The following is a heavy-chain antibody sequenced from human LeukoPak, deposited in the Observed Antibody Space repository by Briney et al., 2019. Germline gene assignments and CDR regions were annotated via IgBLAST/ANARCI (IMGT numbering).Heavy chain of an antibody. J-gene: IGHJ4*02. V-gene: IGHV3-21*01. Sequence: TGGSLRLSCAASGFTFSSYGMNWVRQAPGKGLEWVSSISSSSSYIYYADSVKGRFTISRDNAKNSLYLQMNSLRAEDTAVYYCARADIVVVRSFDYWGQGTLVTVSS. D-gene: IGHD2-2*01. CDR2: ISSSSSYI. CDR1: GFTFSSYG. CDR3: ARADIVVVRSFDY.